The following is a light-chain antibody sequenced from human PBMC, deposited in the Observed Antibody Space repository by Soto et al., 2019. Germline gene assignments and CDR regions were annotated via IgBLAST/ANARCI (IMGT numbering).Light chain of an antibody. CDR3: AAWDDSLNGVV. J-gene: IGLJ2*01. V-gene: IGLV1-44*01. CDR1: RSNIGSYT. CDR2: SNN. Sequence: QSALTQPPSASGTPGQRVTISCSGSRSNIGSYTVNWYQQLPGTAPKLLIDSNNQRPSGVPDRFSGSKSGTSASLAISGLQSEDEADYYCAAWDDSLNGVVFGGGTKLTVL.